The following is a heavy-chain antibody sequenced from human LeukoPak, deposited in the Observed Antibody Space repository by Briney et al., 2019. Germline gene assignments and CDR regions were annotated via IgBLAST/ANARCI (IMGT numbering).Heavy chain of an antibody. D-gene: IGHD2-21*01. J-gene: IGHJ4*02. V-gene: IGHV3-9*01. CDR1: GFTFDDYA. CDR2: IGWNSGSI. CDR3: ARDGLWWSGFDY. Sequence: SLRLSCAASGFTFDDYATHWVRQAPGKGPEWVSGIGWNSGSIGYADSVKGRFTISRDNAKNSQYLQMNSLRAEDTAVYYCARDGLWWSGFDYWGQGTLVTVSS.